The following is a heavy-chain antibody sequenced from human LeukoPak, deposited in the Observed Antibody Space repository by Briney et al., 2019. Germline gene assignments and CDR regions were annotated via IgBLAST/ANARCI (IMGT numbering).Heavy chain of an antibody. V-gene: IGHV1-69*04. CDR1: GGTFSSYA. J-gene: IGHJ4*02. D-gene: IGHD6-13*01. CDR3: ARDFHRRIAAAGHFDY. CDR2: IIPILGIA. Sequence: SVKVSCKASGGTFSSYAISRVRQAPGQGLEWMGRIIPILGIANYAQKFQGRVTVTADKSTSTAYMELSSLRSEDTAVYYCARDFHRRIAAAGHFDYWSQGTLVTVSS.